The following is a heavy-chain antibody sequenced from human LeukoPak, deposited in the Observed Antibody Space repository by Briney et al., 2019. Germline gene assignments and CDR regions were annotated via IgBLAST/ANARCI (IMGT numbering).Heavy chain of an antibody. V-gene: IGHV3-74*01. CDR2: INSDGSIT. CDR3: VRGLGDY. J-gene: IGHJ4*02. Sequence: GGSLRLSCAASGFTFSSYWMHWVHQLPGKGLVWVSRINSDGSITTYADSVKGRFTISRDDAKNTLYLQMKSLRAEDTAVYYCVRGLGDYWGQGTLVTVSS. CDR1: GFTFSSYW.